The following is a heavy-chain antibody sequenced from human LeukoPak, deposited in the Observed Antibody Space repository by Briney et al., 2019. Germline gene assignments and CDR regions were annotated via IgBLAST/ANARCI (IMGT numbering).Heavy chain of an antibody. D-gene: IGHD6-19*01. CDR3: AREPTQRSVAGYNWFDP. J-gene: IGHJ5*02. V-gene: IGHV4-38-2*02. Sequence: KPSETLSLTCAVSGYSISSGYYWGWIRQPPGKGLEWIGSIYHSGSTYYNPSLKSRVTISVDTSKNQFSLKLSSVTAADTAVYYCAREPTQRSVAGYNWFDPWGQGTLVTVSS. CDR2: IYHSGST. CDR1: GYSISSGYY.